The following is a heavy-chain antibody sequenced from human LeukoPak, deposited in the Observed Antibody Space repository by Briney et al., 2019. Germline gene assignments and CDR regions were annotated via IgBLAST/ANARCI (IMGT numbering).Heavy chain of an antibody. J-gene: IGHJ4*02. V-gene: IGHV1-8*01. Sequence: ASVKVSCKASGYTFTSYDFNWVRRATGQRPEWMGWMCPNSGDTGYAQKFQDRVTMTRNTSISTAYMELSSLRSDDTAVYYCARGPPNWGYDYWGPGTLVTVSS. D-gene: IGHD7-27*01. CDR1: GYTFTSYD. CDR3: ARGPPNWGYDY. CDR2: MCPNSGDT.